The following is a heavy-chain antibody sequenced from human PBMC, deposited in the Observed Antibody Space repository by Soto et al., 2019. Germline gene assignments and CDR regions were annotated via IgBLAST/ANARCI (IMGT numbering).Heavy chain of an antibody. CDR1: GGSISSGDYY. CDR3: ARWWNGRRQGFDP. D-gene: IGHD2-15*01. J-gene: IGHJ5*02. Sequence: QVQLQESGPGLVKPSQTLSLTCTVSGGSISSGDYYWSWIRQHPGKGLEWIGYIYYSGSTYYNPSLKCRVTISVDTSKNQFSLKLSSVTAADTALYYCARWWNGRRQGFDPWGQGTLVTVSS. CDR2: IYYSGST. V-gene: IGHV4-31*03.